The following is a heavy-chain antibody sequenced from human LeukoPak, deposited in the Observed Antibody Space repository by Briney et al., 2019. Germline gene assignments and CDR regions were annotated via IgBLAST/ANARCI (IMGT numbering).Heavy chain of an antibody. V-gene: IGHV1-2*02. CDR3: ARHTAHCGGDCQGT. CDR1: GYTFTAYY. J-gene: IGHJ5*02. CDR2: IDPNSGGT. Sequence: ASVKVSCKASGYTFTAYYLHWVRQAPGQGLGWMGWIDPNSGGTNYAQTFQGRVTMTRDTSISTVYMELNRLISDDAALYYCARHTAHCGGDCQGTWGQGTLVTVSP. D-gene: IGHD2-21*02.